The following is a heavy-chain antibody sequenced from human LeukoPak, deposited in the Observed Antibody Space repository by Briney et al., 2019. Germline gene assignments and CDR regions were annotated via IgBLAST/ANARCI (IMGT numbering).Heavy chain of an antibody. Sequence: SETLSLTCTVSGSSISSYYWSWIRQPPGKGLEWIGYIYYSGSTNYNPSLKSRVTISVDTSKNQFSLKLSSVTAADTAVYYCARAQYSYGAIDYWGQGTLVTVSS. CDR2: IYYSGST. CDR1: GSSISSYY. V-gene: IGHV4-59*01. CDR3: ARAQYSYGAIDY. J-gene: IGHJ4*02. D-gene: IGHD5-18*01.